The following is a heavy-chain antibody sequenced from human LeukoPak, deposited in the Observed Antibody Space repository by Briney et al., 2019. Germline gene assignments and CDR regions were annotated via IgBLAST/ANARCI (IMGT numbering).Heavy chain of an antibody. V-gene: IGHV3-21*01. D-gene: IGHD2-15*01. CDR3: ARDYCSGGSCYADFDY. CDR1: GFTFSSYP. CDR2: ISRSSSYM. J-gene: IGHJ4*02. Sequence: GGSLRLSCAASGFTFSSYPMNWVRQAPGKGLEWVSSISRSSSYMYNADSVKGRFTISRDNAKNSLYLQMDSLRAEDTAVYYCARDYCSGGSCYADFDYWGQGTLVTVSS.